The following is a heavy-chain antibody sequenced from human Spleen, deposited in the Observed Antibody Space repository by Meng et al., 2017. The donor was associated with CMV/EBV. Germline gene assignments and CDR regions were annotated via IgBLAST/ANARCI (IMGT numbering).Heavy chain of an antibody. Sequence: GESLKISCAASGFTFSSFWMHWVRQTPGKGLVWVSRLNADGSSTHYADSVKGRFTISRDNAKNILYLQMNSLRAEDTAVYYCARAITYDFWSAFYGWGQGTLVTV. D-gene: IGHD3-3*01. J-gene: IGHJ4*02. CDR2: LNADGSST. CDR1: GFTFSSFW. CDR3: ARAITYDFWSAFYG. V-gene: IGHV3-74*01.